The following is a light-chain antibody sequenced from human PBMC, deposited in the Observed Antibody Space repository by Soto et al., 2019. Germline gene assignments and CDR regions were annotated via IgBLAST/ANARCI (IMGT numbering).Light chain of an antibody. CDR2: SAS. CDR3: LQDYNYPLT. CDR1: QAIRND. Sequence: AIQMTQSRSSPSASVGDRLTITCQASQAIRNDLAWYQQKPGKAPNIIIYSASSLQSGVPSRFSGSGSGTDFTLTISGLQTEDFATYYCLQDYNYPLTFGGGTKVDIK. J-gene: IGKJ4*01. V-gene: IGKV1-6*01.